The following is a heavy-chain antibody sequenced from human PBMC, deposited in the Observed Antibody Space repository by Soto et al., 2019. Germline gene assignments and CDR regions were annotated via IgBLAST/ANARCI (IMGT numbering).Heavy chain of an antibody. V-gene: IGHV3-15*05. CDR1: GFNFSNAW. CDR2: IKSKTDGGTA. CDR3: TTLPLDF. J-gene: IGHJ4*02. Sequence: EVQLVESGGGLVNPGGSTIISCAASGFNFSNAWMSWVRQVPGKGLEWVGHIKSKTDGGTADFAAPVRGRFILSRDDSKNTLYLQMNSLKTEDSAVYYCTTLPLDFWGQGTLVTVSS.